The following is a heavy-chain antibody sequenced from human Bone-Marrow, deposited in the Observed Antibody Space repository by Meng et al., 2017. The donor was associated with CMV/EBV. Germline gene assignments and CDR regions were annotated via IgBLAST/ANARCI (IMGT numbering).Heavy chain of an antibody. CDR1: GGSISSYY. CDR3: ARVDSSGWYGMDV. CDR2: IYYSGST. V-gene: IGHV4-59*01. D-gene: IGHD6-19*01. J-gene: IGHJ6*02. Sequence: SETLSLTCTVSGGSISSYYFNWIRQPPGKGLECIGYIYYSGSTSYNPSLQSRVTISVDTSKNQFSLKLSSVTAADTAVYYCARVDSSGWYGMDVWGQGTTVTVSS.